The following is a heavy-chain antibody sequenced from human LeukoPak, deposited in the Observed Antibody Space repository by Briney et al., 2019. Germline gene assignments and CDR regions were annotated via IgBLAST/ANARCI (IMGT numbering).Heavy chain of an antibody. D-gene: IGHD6-6*01. V-gene: IGHV4-4*07. CDR1: GGSISNYF. J-gene: IGHJ4*02. CDR2: IYSSGST. CDR3: ARYSSSSKFDY. Sequence: PSETLSLTCTVSGGSISNYFWSWIRQPAGKGLEWIGRIYSSGSTDYNPSPKSRVTMSVDTSKNQFSLKLTSVTAADTAVYYCARYSSSSKFDYWGQGTLATVSS.